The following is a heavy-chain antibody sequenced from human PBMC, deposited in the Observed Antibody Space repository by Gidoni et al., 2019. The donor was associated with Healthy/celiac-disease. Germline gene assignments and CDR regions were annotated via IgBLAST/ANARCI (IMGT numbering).Heavy chain of an antibody. V-gene: IGHV3-30*03. D-gene: IGHD6-13*01. CDR3: AREGEQQLTYFDY. J-gene: IGHJ4*02. CDR1: GLPFSSYG. CDR2: RSYDGSNK. Sequence: QVQLVESGGGVVQPGRSLRLSCAASGLPFSSYGMHWVRQAPGKGLEWVAVRSYDGSNKDYADYVKGRFTISRDNSKNTLYLQMNSLRAEDTAVYYCAREGEQQLTYFDYWGQGTLVTVSS.